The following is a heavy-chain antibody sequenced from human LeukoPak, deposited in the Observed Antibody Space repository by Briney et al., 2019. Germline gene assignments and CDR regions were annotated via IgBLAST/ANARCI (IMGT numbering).Heavy chain of an antibody. J-gene: IGHJ3*02. V-gene: IGHV1-2*02. CDR1: GYTFTGYY. Sequence: KPGASVKVSCKASGYTFTGYYMHWVRQAPGQGLEWMGWINPNSGGTNYAQKVQGRVTMTRDTSISTAYMELSRLSSDDTAVYYCARAERITMIVVFHDAFDIWGQGTMVTVSS. CDR3: ARAERITMIVVFHDAFDI. CDR2: INPNSGGT. D-gene: IGHD3-22*01.